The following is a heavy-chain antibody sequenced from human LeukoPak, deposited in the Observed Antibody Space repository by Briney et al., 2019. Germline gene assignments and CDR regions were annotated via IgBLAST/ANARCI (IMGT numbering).Heavy chain of an antibody. CDR3: AREVPPPYSDTRGYYDAFDI. V-gene: IGHV3-48*03. Sequence: QSGGSLRLSCAASGFTFSNYEMNWVRQAPGKGLEWVSYISSNAGTIYYGESMKGRFVTARDNAKKSLYLEMNSLRVEDTAVYYCAREVPPPYSDTRGYYDAFDIWGQGTMVTVSS. J-gene: IGHJ3*02. D-gene: IGHD3-22*01. CDR2: ISSNAGTI. CDR1: GFTFSNYE.